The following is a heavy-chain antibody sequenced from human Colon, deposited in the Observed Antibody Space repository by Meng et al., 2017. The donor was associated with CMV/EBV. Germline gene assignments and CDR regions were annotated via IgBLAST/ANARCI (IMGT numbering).Heavy chain of an antibody. CDR3: TTGTWFDY. Sequence: PSVAASGLTFAHAWMNWVRQAPGKGLEWVGRIKSKADGETTDYAAPVKGRFTISRDDSKNTLYVQMNSLTTADTAVYYCTTGTWFDYWGQGTLVTVSS. CDR1: GLTFAHAW. J-gene: IGHJ4*02. CDR2: IKSKADGETT. V-gene: IGHV3-15*07.